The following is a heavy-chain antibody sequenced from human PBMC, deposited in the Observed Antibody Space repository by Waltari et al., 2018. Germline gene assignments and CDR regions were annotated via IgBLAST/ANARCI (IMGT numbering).Heavy chain of an antibody. D-gene: IGHD1-7*01. CDR3: AKDMGTRSRWFDP. Sequence: QVQLVESGGGVVQSGGSLRRSCATSGLILSSYGMHWVGQAPGKGLEWVAFIQNDGSSKYYADSVKGRFTISRDNSKNTLYLQMNSLRAEDTAVYYCAKDMGTRSRWFDPWGQGAQVSVSS. CDR2: IQNDGSSK. V-gene: IGHV3-30*02. CDR1: GLILSSYG. J-gene: IGHJ5*02.